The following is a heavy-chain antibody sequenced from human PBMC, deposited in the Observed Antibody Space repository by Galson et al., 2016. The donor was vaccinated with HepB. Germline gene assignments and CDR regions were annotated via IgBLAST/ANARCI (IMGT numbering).Heavy chain of an antibody. CDR1: GFDFNDSS. Sequence: SLRLSCAASGFDFNDSSMHWVRQSPGKGLEWVAGISFDGRNGYYADSVKGRFIIPRDSSKKTVYLQMNSLRSKETAVYYCARSAAGRTATTTLAWGQGTLVSVSS. CDR2: ISFDGRNG. J-gene: IGHJ5*02. V-gene: IGHV3-30-3*01. CDR3: ARSAAGRTATTTLA. D-gene: IGHD4-17*01.